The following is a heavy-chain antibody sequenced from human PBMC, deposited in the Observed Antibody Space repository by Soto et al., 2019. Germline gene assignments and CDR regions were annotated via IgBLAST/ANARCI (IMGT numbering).Heavy chain of an antibody. CDR3: TRDVYDGWFDP. V-gene: IGHV3-49*03. Sequence: PGGSLRLSCTASGFTFGDYAMSWFRQAPGKGLEWVGFIRSKAYGGTTEYAASVKGRFTISRDDSKSIAYLQMNSLKTEDTAVYYCTRDVYDGWFDPWGQGTLVTVSS. D-gene: IGHD3-22*01. CDR1: GFTFGDYA. J-gene: IGHJ5*02. CDR2: IRSKAYGGTT.